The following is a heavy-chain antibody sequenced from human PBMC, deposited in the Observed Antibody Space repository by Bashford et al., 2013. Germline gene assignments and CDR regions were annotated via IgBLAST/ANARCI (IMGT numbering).Heavy chain of an antibody. CDR1: GYTFTSYA. V-gene: IGHV1-3*01. Sequence: VASVKVSCKASGYTFTSYAMHWVRQAPGQRLEWMGWINAGNGNTKYAQKLQGRVNMTRDMSTSTVYMELSSLTSEDTAVYFCARDRGGRNHDFWTYYDAFDIWGQGTMVTVSS. CDR3: ARDRGGRNHDFWTYYDAFDI. CDR2: INAGNGNT. D-gene: IGHD3-3*01. J-gene: IGHJ3*02.